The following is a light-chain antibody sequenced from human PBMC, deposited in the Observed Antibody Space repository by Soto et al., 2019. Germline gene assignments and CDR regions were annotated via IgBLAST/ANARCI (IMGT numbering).Light chain of an antibody. J-gene: IGKJ2*01. CDR2: GAS. CDR3: HQYGSSSYT. CDR1: QSVSSTY. Sequence: EIVLTQSPGTLSLSPGKRATLSCRASQSVSSTYLAWYQQKPGQPPRLLIYGASSRATGIPDRFSGGGSGTDFALTISRLEPEDFAVYYCHQYGSSSYTFGQGTKLEIK. V-gene: IGKV3-20*01.